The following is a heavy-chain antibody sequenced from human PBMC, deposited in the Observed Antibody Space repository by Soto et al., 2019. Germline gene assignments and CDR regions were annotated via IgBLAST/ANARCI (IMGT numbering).Heavy chain of an antibody. V-gene: IGHV1-18*01. CDR3: ARVLSLLVTEVDYFDY. CDR1: GYTFTNYG. CDR2: INAYNGNA. J-gene: IGHJ4*02. D-gene: IGHD2-15*01. Sequence: QVQLVQSGGEVMQPGASVKVSCKASGYTFTNYGISWVRQAPGQGLEWMGWINAYNGNANFAQWLQGRVTMTTDTSTCTADMELRSLRSDDTAVYYCARVLSLLVTEVDYFDYWGQGTLVTVSS.